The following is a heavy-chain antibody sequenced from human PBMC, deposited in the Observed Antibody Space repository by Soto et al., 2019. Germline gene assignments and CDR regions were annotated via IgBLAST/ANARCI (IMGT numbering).Heavy chain of an antibody. V-gene: IGHV3-7*03. J-gene: IGHJ6*02. D-gene: IGHD3-3*01. CDR1: GFTFSSYW. Sequence: GGSLRLSCVASGFTFSSYWMSWVRQAPRKGLEWVANINQDGREKYYVDSVEGRFTISRDNAKNSLYFQMNSLRAEDTAVYYCVGDKPGRTAIFGPDYYDYPMDVWGQGTTVTVSS. CDR3: VGDKPGRTAIFGPDYYDYPMDV. CDR2: INQDGREK.